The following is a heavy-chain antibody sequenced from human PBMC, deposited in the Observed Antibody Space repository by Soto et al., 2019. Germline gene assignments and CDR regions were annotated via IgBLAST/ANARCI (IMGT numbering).Heavy chain of an antibody. J-gene: IGHJ4*02. CDR3: VRDEIHILSYVGSFDY. V-gene: IGHV3-33*01. Sequence: QVQLVQSGGGAVQPGRSLRLSCSASGFTFRNYGMHWVRQAPGKGLEWVAIIWLDGTNIDYTDSVKGRFTISRDDAKNTVYLQMDDLRVEDTAVYYCVRDEIHILSYVGSFDYWGQGALVTVSS. D-gene: IGHD2-21*01. CDR2: IWLDGTNI. CDR1: GFTFRNYG.